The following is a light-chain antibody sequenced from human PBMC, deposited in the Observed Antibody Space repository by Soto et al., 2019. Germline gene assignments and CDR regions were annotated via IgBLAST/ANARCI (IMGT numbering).Light chain of an antibody. CDR3: QVWDTTTDHYWV. J-gene: IGLJ3*02. Sequence: YALTQAPSVSVAPGQTASVTCGGNNIGSKSVHWYQLKPGQAPVLVVYDDSDRPSGIPERFSGSNSGNTATLTISRVEAGDEADYYCQVWDTTTDHYWVFGGGTKLTVL. V-gene: IGLV3-21*02. CDR1: NIGSKS. CDR2: DDS.